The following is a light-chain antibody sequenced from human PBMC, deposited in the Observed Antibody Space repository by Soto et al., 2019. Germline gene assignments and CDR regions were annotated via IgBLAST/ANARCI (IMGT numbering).Light chain of an antibody. CDR1: QSVSSY. V-gene: IGKV3-11*01. J-gene: IGKJ5*01. CDR3: QQRSNWRIT. Sequence: EIVLTQSPATLSLSPGARATLSCRASQSVSSYLAWYQPKTGQAPRLLIYDASNRATGIPARFSGSGSGKDGNLKLRRIEPEDVAVDYGQQRSNWRITVGQGKRLEIK. CDR2: DAS.